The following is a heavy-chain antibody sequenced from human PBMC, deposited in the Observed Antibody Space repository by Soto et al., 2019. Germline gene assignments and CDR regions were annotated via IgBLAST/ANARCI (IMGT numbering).Heavy chain of an antibody. J-gene: IGHJ5*02. CDR1: GGTFSSYA. D-gene: IGHD2-2*01. CDR2: IIPIFGTA. CDR3: ARLGTSKSRTRSYWFDP. V-gene: IGHV1-69*06. Sequence: QVQLVQSGAELKKPGSSVKVSCKASGGTFSSYAISWVRQAPGQGLEWMGGIIPIFGTANYAQKFQDRVTITANKSTSTAYMELRSLRSEDTAVYYCARLGTSKSRTRSYWFDPWGQGTLVTVSS.